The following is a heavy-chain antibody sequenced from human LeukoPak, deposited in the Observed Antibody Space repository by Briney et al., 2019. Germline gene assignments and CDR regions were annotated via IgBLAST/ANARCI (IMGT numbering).Heavy chain of an antibody. J-gene: IGHJ1*01. Sequence: SETLSLTCTVSGGSISGYYWNWIRQSAGKGLEWIGRIYANGGTNYNPSLRSRVSMSVDTSKNQFSLKLTSVTAADTAIYYCARDFTRNSYAVAEFFHPWGQGTLVSVSS. CDR3: ARDFTRNSYAVAEFFHP. V-gene: IGHV4-4*07. D-gene: IGHD5-18*01. CDR2: IYANGGT. CDR1: GGSISGYY.